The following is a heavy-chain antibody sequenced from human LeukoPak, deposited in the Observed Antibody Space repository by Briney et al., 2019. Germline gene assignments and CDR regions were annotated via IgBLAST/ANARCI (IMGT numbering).Heavy chain of an antibody. J-gene: IGHJ4*02. CDR3: ARHSLSGGIDY. D-gene: IGHD3-16*01. CDR1: GGSFSTNTYY. CDR2: IYFSGTS. Sequence: SETLSLIWTVSGGSFSTNTYYWGWIRQPPGKGLEWIENIYFSGTSRYNPSLRSRVTISVDTSKNQFSLKLSSVTAADTAVYFRARHSLSGGIDYWGQGILVTVSS. V-gene: IGHV4-39*01.